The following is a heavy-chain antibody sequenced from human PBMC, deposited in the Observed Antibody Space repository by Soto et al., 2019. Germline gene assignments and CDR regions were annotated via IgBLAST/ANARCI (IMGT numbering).Heavy chain of an antibody. CDR1: GFTFRSSW. CDR3: ARDPSFGAFDI. J-gene: IGHJ3*02. CDR2: IKPDGSET. Sequence: EVQFVASGGGLVQPGGSLSLSCEASGFTFRSSWMSWVRQAPGKGLEWVSYIKPDGSETYYVDSVRGRFTISRDNAKNSLYLQLHSLRAEDTALYYCARDPSFGAFDIWGQGMMVTVSA. V-gene: IGHV3-7*01. D-gene: IGHD3-10*01.